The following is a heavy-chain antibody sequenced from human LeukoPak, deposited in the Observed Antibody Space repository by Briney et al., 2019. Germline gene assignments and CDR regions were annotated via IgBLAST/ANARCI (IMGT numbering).Heavy chain of an antibody. V-gene: IGHV3-30*04. CDR2: ISYDGSNK. CDR1: GFTFSSYA. CDR3: ARDRGSGYGPPDLDY. J-gene: IGHJ4*02. D-gene: IGHD5-12*01. Sequence: GRSLRLSCAASGFTFSSYAMHWVRQAPGEGLGWVAVISYDGSNKYYADSVKGRFTISRDNSKNTLYLQMNSLRAEDTAVYYCARDRGSGYGPPDLDYWGQGTLVTVSS.